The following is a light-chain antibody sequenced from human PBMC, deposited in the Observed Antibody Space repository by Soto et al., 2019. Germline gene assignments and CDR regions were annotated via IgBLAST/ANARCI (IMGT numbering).Light chain of an antibody. CDR3: CSYAGSHTWV. V-gene: IGLV2-18*02. CDR2: EVS. J-gene: IGLJ1*01. CDR1: SSDLGTYNR. Sequence: QSVLTQPRSVSGSPGQSVTISCPGTSSDLGTYNRVSWYQQPPGTAPKLLIYEVSNRPSGVPDRFSGSKSGNTASLTISGLQAEDEADYYCCSYAGSHTWVFGTGTKLTVL.